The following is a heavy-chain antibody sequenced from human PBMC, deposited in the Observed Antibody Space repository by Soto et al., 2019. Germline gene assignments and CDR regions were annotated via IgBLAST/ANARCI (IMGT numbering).Heavy chain of an antibody. CDR2: IYYSGST. Sequence: SETLSLTCTVSGGSISSYYWSWIRQPPGKGLEWIGYIYYSGSTNYNPSLKSRVTISVGTSKNQFSLKLSSVTAADTAVYYCARGAGASTLLRDYYYMDVWGKGTTVTVSS. V-gene: IGHV4-59*01. CDR1: GGSISSYY. CDR3: ARGAGASTLLRDYYYMDV. D-gene: IGHD2-8*01. J-gene: IGHJ6*03.